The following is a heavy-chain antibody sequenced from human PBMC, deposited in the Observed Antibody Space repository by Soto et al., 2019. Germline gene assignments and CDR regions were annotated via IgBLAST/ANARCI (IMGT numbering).Heavy chain of an antibody. CDR3: ARVPGWAGKDYYYGMDV. V-gene: IGHV4-4*02. D-gene: IGHD1-1*01. CDR2: IYHSGST. J-gene: IGHJ6*02. Sequence: QVQLQESGPGLVKPSLTLSLTCAFSGGSISSVNWWAWVRQPPGKGLGWSGEIYHSGSTHYNPSLKSRVTISVDQSKDQFSLGLRSVTAADTAVYYCARVPGWAGKDYYYGMDVWGQGTTVTVSS. CDR1: GGSISSVNW.